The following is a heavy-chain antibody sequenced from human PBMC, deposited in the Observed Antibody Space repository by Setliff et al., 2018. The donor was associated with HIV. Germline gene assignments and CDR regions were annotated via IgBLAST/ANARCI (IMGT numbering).Heavy chain of an antibody. Sequence: GGSLRLSCAASGFTFSGYAMSWVRQAPGKGLEWVSGINWNGGSTGYADSVKGRFTISRDNAKNSLYLQMNSLRAEDTALYYCARVHYYDSSGYYEPFQHWGQGTLVTVSS. CDR3: ARVHYYDSSGYYEPFQH. D-gene: IGHD3-22*01. V-gene: IGHV3-20*04. CDR1: GFTFSGYA. J-gene: IGHJ1*01. CDR2: INWNGGST.